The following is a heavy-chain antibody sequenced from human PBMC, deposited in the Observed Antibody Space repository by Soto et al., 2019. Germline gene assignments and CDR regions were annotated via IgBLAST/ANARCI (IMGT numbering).Heavy chain of an antibody. CDR2: ITSSSSYT. V-gene: IGHV3-11*05. Sequence: QVQLVESGGGLVKPGGSLRLSCAASGFTFSDYYMSWIRQAPGKGLEWVSYITSSSSYTNSADSVKGRFTLSRDHAKNSLSLQMNSLSAEDTSVYYCARGYSYHFDYWGQGTLVTVSS. CDR1: GFTFSDYY. D-gene: IGHD5-18*01. CDR3: ARGYSYHFDY. J-gene: IGHJ4*02.